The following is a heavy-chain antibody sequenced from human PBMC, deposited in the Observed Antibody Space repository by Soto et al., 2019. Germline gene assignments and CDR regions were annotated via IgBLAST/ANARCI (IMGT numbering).Heavy chain of an antibody. CDR3: ARSPDSSGYYPRWYYYGMDV. CDR2: IYYSGST. Sequence: PSETLSLTCTVSGGSISSSYWSWIRQPPGKGLEWIGYIYYSGSTNYNPSLKSRVTISVDKSKNQFSLKLSSVTAADTAVYYCARSPDSSGYYPRWYYYGMDVWGQGTTVTVSS. CDR1: GGSISSSY. D-gene: IGHD3-22*01. V-gene: IGHV4-59*12. J-gene: IGHJ6*02.